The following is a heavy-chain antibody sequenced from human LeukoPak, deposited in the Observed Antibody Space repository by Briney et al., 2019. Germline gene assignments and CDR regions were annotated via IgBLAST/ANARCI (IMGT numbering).Heavy chain of an antibody. CDR2: IYHSGST. CDR1: GYSISGGYY. J-gene: IGHJ3*02. V-gene: IGHV4-38-2*01. CDR3: AGLVAATPIHAFDI. Sequence: SETLSLTCAVSGYSISGGYYWGWIRQPPGKGLEWIGSIYHSGSTYYNPSLKSRVTISVDTSKNQFSLKLSSVTAADTAVYYCAGLVAATPIHAFDIWGQGTMVTVSS. D-gene: IGHD2-15*01.